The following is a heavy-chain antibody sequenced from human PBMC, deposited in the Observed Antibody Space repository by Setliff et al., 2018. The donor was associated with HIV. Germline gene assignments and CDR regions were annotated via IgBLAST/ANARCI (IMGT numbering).Heavy chain of an antibody. CDR2: VNAGSGNT. Sequence: ASVKVSCKASGYSFSNFAIHWVRQAPGQRLEWLGWVNAGSGNTRYSQKFQDRLTITRDTSARTVYMELSSLRSEDTGVYYCARIVAPGSHGPDYYMDVWGKGTTVTVSS. CDR1: GYSFSNFA. V-gene: IGHV1-3*01. CDR3: ARIVAPGSHGPDYYMDV. J-gene: IGHJ6*03. D-gene: IGHD2-21*01.